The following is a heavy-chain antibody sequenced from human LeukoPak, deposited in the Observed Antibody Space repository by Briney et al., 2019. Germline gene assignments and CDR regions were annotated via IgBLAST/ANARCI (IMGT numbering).Heavy chain of an antibody. Sequence: PGGSLRLSCAASGFTFSSYEMNWVRQAPGKGLEWVSYISSSGSTIHYADSVKGRFTISRDNAKNSLYLQMNSLRAEDTAVYYCVRTLLTISIIPIDYWGQGTLVTVSS. CDR3: VRTLLTISIIPIDY. D-gene: IGHD3-9*01. CDR1: GFTFSSYE. CDR2: ISSSGSTI. V-gene: IGHV3-48*03. J-gene: IGHJ4*02.